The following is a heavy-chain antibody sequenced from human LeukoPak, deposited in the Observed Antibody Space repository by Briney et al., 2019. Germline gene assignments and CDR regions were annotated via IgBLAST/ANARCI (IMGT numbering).Heavy chain of an antibody. CDR3: ARTHIVVVPAATDDAFDV. Sequence: SETLSLTCAVYGGSFSGYYWSWIRQPPGKGLEWIGEINHSGSTNYNPSLKSRVTISVDTSKNQFSLKLSSVTAADTAVYYCARTHIVVVPAATDDAFDVWGQGTMVTVSS. V-gene: IGHV4-34*01. J-gene: IGHJ3*01. CDR2: INHSGST. D-gene: IGHD2-2*01. CDR1: GGSFSGYY.